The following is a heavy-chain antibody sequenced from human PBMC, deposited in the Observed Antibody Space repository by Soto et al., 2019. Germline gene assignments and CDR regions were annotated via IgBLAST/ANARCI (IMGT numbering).Heavy chain of an antibody. D-gene: IGHD2-15*01. J-gene: IGHJ6*02. V-gene: IGHV3-48*01. CDR1: GFTFSSCT. Sequence: PGGSLRLSCAVSGFTFSSCTMNWVRQAPGKGLEWVSSISPSSSTIYYADSVKGRFTISRDNAKNSLYLQMNSLRAEDTAVYYCARDSTPLDVWGQGTTVTVSS. CDR3: ARDSTPLDV. CDR2: ISPSSSTI.